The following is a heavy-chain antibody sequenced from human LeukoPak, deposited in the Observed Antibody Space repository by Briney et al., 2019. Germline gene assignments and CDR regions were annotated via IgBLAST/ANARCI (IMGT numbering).Heavy chain of an antibody. D-gene: IGHD6-25*01. V-gene: IGHV4-34*01. CDR3: ASLRFIAANFDY. Sequence: SETLSLTCAVYGGSFSGYYWSWIRQPPEKGLEWIGEITHSGSTNYNPSLKSRVTISVDTSKNQFSLKLSSVTAADTAVYYCASLRFIAANFDYWGQGTLVTVSS. CDR2: ITHSGST. CDR1: GGSFSGYY. J-gene: IGHJ4*02.